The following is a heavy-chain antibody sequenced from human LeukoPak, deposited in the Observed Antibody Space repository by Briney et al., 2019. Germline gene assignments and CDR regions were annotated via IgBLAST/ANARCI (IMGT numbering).Heavy chain of an antibody. V-gene: IGHV3-74*01. CDR3: AKGGVDY. Sequence: GGPLRLSCAASGFTFSSYWMHWVRQATGKGLVWVSRINGDGDTTTYADSVKGRFTISRDNAKNTLYLQMNSLRAEDTAVYYCAKGGVDYWGQGTLVTVS. J-gene: IGHJ4*02. CDR2: INGDGDTT. CDR1: GFTFSSYW.